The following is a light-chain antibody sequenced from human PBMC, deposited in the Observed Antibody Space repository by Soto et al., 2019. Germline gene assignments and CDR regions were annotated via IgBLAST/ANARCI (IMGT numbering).Light chain of an antibody. Sequence: EIVLTQSPGTLSLSPGERATLSCRASQSVSDSYLAWYQQTPGQAPRLLIYASSRATGIPDRFSGSGSVTDFPLTISRLAPDDFAVYYCQHYGTSALFGPGTKVDIK. J-gene: IGKJ3*01. CDR1: QSVSDSY. CDR2: AS. CDR3: QHYGTSAL. V-gene: IGKV3-20*01.